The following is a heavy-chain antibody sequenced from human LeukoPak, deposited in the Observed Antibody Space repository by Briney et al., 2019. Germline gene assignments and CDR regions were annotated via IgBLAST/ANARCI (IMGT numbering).Heavy chain of an antibody. CDR3: ARDGSVLRFLEWLFFLDY. CDR1: GFTFSSHA. Sequence: GKSLRLSCAASGFTFSSHAMHWVRQAPGKGLEWVAIMSNDGSKKFYADSLKGRFTISRDNSKNTLYLQMTSLRSEDTAVYFCARDGSVLRFLEWLFFLDYWGQGTLVTVSS. V-gene: IGHV3-30*01. J-gene: IGHJ4*02. D-gene: IGHD3-3*01. CDR2: MSNDGSKK.